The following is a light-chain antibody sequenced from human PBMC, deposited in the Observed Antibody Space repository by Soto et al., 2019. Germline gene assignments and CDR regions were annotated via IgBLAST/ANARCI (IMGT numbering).Light chain of an antibody. CDR1: SSDGCAFNY. CDR2: EVS. CDR3: SSSSGSSFYV. V-gene: IGLV2-14*01. Sequence: SDLNKPAYVYRVDGQAITISCRGTSSDGCAFNYVSWYQQHPGKAPKLMIYEVSNRPSGVSNRFSGSKSGNTASLTVSGLQAEDEADYYCSSSSGSSFYVFGIGTKVTVL. J-gene: IGLJ1*01.